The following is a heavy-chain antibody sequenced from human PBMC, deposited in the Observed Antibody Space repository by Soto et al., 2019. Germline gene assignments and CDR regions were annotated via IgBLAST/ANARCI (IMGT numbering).Heavy chain of an antibody. J-gene: IGHJ4*02. V-gene: IGHV1-18*01. CDR2: ISAYNGNT. Sequence: QVQLLQSGAEGKKPGASVKVSCKASGYTFTSYGISWVRQAPGQGLEWMGWISAYNGNTKYAKKLQGGVTMTTDTWRSTACMEMRRLRSDEPAGDYGARGTAVETGNYWGQGTLVTVS. D-gene: IGHD4-17*01. CDR1: GYTFTSYG. CDR3: ARGTAVETGNY.